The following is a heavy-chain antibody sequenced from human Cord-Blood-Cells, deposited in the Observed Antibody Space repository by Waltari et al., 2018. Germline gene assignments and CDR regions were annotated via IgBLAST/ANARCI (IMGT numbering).Heavy chain of an antibody. CDR2: INHSGST. CDR1: GGSFIGYY. CDR3: ARVEYGDYWYFDL. D-gene: IGHD4-17*01. J-gene: IGHJ2*01. V-gene: IGHV4-34*01. Sequence: QVPLQQWCAGLLKPSETLSLTCSVYGGSFIGYYWIWIRQPPGKGLEWIGEINHSGSTNYNPSLKSRVTISVDTSKNQFSLKLSSVTAADTAVYYCARVEYGDYWYFDLWGRGTLVTVSS.